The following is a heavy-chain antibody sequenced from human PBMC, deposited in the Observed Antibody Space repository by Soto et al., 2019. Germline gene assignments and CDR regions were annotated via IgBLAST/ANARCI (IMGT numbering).Heavy chain of an antibody. CDR2: ISHSDHST. D-gene: IGHD6-19*01. CDR3: AKRGGVSGWGDFDS. J-gene: IGHJ4*02. CDR1: GFPFSRCA. V-gene: IGHV3-23*01. Sequence: EVQLLESGGGLVQPGGSLRLSCAASGFPFSRCAMNWVRQAPGKGLEWVSTISHSDHSTYYADSVKGRFTVSRDNSENTLYLQMNSLRAEDTAIYYCAKRGGVSGWGDFDSWGQGTLVTVSS.